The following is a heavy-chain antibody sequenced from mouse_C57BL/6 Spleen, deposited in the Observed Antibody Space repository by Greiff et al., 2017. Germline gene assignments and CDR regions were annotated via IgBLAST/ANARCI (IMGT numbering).Heavy chain of an antibody. CDR3: ARRAQATPFAY. D-gene: IGHD3-2*02. V-gene: IGHV1-61*01. J-gene: IGHJ3*01. CDR2: IYPSDSET. Sequence: QVQLQQPGAELVRPGSSVKLSCKASGYTFTSYWMDWVKQRPGQGLEWIGNIYPSDSETHYNQKFKDKATLTVDKSSSTAYMQLSSLTSEDSAVYYCARRAQATPFAYWGQGTLVTVSA. CDR1: GYTFTSYW.